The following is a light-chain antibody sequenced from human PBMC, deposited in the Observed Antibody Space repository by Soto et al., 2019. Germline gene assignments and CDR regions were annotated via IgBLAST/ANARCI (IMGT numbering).Light chain of an antibody. CDR2: DTS. Sequence: EVVLTQSPATLSLSPGERATLSCRASQSVRNYLAWYQQKPGQPPRLPIYDTSNRATGIPGRFSGSGSGTDFTLTISSLEPEDFAVYYCQQRYSWPPLTFGGGTKVEI. CDR1: QSVRNY. CDR3: QQRYSWPPLT. V-gene: IGKV3-11*01. J-gene: IGKJ4*01.